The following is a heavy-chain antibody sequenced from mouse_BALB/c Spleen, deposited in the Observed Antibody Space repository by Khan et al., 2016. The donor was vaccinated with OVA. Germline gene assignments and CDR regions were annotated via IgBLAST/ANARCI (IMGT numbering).Heavy chain of an antibody. D-gene: IGHD2-12*01. J-gene: IGHJ4*01. CDR2: IWSDGST. CDR1: GFSLTNYG. V-gene: IGHV2-6-1*01. Sequence: QVQLKESGPGLVAPSQSLSITCTISGFSLTNYGVHWVRQPPGKGLEWLVVIWSDGSTTYNSALISRLTISKDNSKTQAFLKMNSLQTDDTAVYFCDRQPYDRYNIMDYWGQGTSVTVSS. CDR3: DRQPYDRYNIMDY.